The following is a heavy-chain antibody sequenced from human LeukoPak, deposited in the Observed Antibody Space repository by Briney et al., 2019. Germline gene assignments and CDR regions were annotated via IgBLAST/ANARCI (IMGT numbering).Heavy chain of an antibody. CDR1: GFTFSSYA. CDR2: ITGSGTNT. V-gene: IGHV3-23*01. CDR3: VIWGDYDVLTGYYVPDY. Sequence: GGSLRLSCAASGFTFSSYAMSWVRQAPGKGLEWVSAITGSGTNTYYADSVKGRFTISRDNSKNTVFLQVNSLRHEDTAIYYCVIWGDYDVLTGYYVPDYWGQGTLVTVSS. D-gene: IGHD3-9*01. J-gene: IGHJ4*02.